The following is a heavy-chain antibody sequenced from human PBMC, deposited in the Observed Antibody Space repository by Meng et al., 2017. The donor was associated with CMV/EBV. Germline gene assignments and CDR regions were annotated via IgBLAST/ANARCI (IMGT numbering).Heavy chain of an antibody. CDR2: FDPEDGET. D-gene: IGHD2-2*02. V-gene: IGHV1-24*01. CDR3: ATARVDCSSTSCYTYYFDY. J-gene: IGHJ4*02. CDR1: GYTLTEFS. Sequence: ASVKVSCKVSGYTLTEFSRHWVRQAPGKGLEWMGGFDPEDGETIYAQKFQGRVTMTEDTSTDTDYMELSSLRSEDTAMYYCATARVDCSSTSCYTYYFDYWGQGTLVTVSS.